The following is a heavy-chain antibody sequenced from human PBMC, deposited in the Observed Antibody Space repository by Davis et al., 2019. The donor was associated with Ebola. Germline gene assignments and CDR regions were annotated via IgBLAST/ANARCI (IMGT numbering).Heavy chain of an antibody. CDR3: ASIVVVVAATQGNYGMDV. CDR1: GGSISSGDYY. CDR2: IYYSGST. J-gene: IGHJ6*02. V-gene: IGHV4-30-4*01. D-gene: IGHD2-15*01. Sequence: PSETLSLTCTVSGGSISSGDYYWSWIRQPPGKGLEWIGYIYYSGSTYYNPSLKSRVTISVDTSKNQFSLKLSSVTAADTAVYYCASIVVVVAATQGNYGMDVWGQGTTVTVSS.